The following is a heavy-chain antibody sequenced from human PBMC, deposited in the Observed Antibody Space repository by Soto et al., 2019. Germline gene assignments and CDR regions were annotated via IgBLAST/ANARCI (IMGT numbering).Heavy chain of an antibody. CDR2: ITATGGTT. D-gene: IGHD1-7*01. CDR1: GLTFSIYA. Sequence: VVSLRRSCAASGLTFSIYARSWVRQAPGKGLEWVAHITATGGTTYYADSVKGRFTISRDTSRNTLYLHMNSLRAEDTALYYCAKCMQAYWNYVPHHIWGQRTMVTVSS. CDR3: AKCMQAYWNYVPHHI. V-gene: IGHV3-23*01. J-gene: IGHJ3*02.